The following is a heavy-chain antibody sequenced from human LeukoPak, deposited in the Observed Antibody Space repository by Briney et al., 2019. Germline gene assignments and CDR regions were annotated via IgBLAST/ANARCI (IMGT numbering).Heavy chain of an antibody. CDR1: GFTFSNAW. D-gene: IGHD1-26*01. Sequence: GGSLRLSCAASGFTFSNAWMSWVRQAPGKGLEWVSSIGSSSSYIYYADSVKGRFTISRDNAKNSLYLQMNSLRAEDTAVYYCARSGSYYYYYYYYMDVWGKGTTVTISS. CDR2: IGSSSSYI. J-gene: IGHJ6*03. V-gene: IGHV3-21*01. CDR3: ARSGSYYYYYYYYMDV.